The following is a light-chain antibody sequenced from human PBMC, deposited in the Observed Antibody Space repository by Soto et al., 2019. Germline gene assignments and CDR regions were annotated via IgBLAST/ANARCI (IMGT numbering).Light chain of an antibody. CDR2: GAS. V-gene: IGKV3-20*01. J-gene: IGKJ5*01. CDR1: QDISSY. Sequence: WRQSPCSVSATVGDIVTITCQASQDISSYLAWYQQKPGQAPRLLIYGASSRATGIPDRFSGSGSGTDFTLTISRLEPEDFAVYYCQQYGSLPITFGQGTRLEIK. CDR3: QQYGSLPIT.